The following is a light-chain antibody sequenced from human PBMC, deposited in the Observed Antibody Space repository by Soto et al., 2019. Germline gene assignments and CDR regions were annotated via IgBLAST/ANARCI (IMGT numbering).Light chain of an antibody. J-gene: IGKJ4*01. CDR1: QSISSY. V-gene: IGKV1-39*01. CDR2: GAS. CDR3: QQSYGSPT. Sequence: DIQMTQSPSSLSASVGDRVTITCRASQSISSYLNWYQQKPGKAPKFLMYGASSLQSGVPSRFSGSGSGTDFTLTISSLQLEDFATYYCQQSYGSPTFGGGTKV.